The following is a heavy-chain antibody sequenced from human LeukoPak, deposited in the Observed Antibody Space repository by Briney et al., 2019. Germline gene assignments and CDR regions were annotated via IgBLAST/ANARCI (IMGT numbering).Heavy chain of an antibody. CDR1: GYGFSDVY. J-gene: IGHJ5*02. D-gene: IGHD4-11*01. CDR3: ATSSTVTHTRDP. V-gene: IGHV1-2*02. Sequence: ASVKVSCKASGYGFSDVYFNWVRQAPGQGLEWMGWINPHSGATNYAQRFQGRVSMDASFDTAYMELSRLTSDDTAVYYSATSSTVTHTRDPWGQGTLVTVSS. CDR2: INPHSGAT.